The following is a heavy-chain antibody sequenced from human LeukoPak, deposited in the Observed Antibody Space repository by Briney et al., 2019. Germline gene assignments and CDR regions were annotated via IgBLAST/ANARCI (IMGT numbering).Heavy chain of an antibody. CDR3: ARSYCNSTSCYAVGAFDF. J-gene: IGHJ3*01. D-gene: IGHD2-2*01. CDR1: SGSISSIDYY. Sequence: SETLSLTCTVSSGSISSIDYYWGWLRQPPGKGLEWLGSIYYRGCTYYNPSLKSRVTISVDTSKNQFSLKLSSVTAADTAVYYCARSYCNSTSCYAVGAFDFWGQGTMVTVS. CDR2: IYYRGCT. V-gene: IGHV4-39*01.